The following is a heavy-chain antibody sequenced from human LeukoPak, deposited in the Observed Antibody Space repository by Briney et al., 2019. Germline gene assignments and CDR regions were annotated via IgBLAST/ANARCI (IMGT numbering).Heavy chain of an antibody. J-gene: IGHJ4*02. CDR2: INHSGST. CDR3: ARGAAAAGIDY. CDR1: GGSFGGYY. V-gene: IGHV4-34*01. D-gene: IGHD6-13*01. Sequence: SETLSLTCAVYGGSFGGYYWSWIRQPPGKGLEWIGEINHSGSTNYNPSLKSRVTISVDTSKNQFSLKLSSVTAADTAVYYCARGAAAAGIDYWGQGTLVTVSS.